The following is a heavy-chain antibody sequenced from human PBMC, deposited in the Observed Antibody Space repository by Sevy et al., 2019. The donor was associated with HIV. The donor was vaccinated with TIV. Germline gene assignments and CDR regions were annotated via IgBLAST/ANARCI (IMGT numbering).Heavy chain of an antibody. CDR1: GFTFSSYG. D-gene: IGHD3-16*02. CDR3: AKEGYYDYIWGSYRWEYFDY. J-gene: IGHJ4*02. CDR2: IRYDGSNK. V-gene: IGHV3-30*02. Sequence: GGSLRLSCAASGFTFSSYGMHWVRQAPGKGLEWVAFIRYDGSNKYYADSVKGRFTISRDNPKNTLYLQMNSLRAEDTAVYYCAKEGYYDYIWGSYRWEYFDYWGQGTLVTVSS.